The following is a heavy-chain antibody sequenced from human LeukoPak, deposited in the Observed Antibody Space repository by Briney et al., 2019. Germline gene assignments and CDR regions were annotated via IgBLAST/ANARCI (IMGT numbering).Heavy chain of an antibody. Sequence: GGSLRLSCAASGFTFSSYNINWVRQAPGKGLEWVASISSSSSHMNYADALKGRFTISRDNAQNSLYLQMSSLRAEDTAVYYCAREYCSGGSCSDAFDIWGQGTMVTVSS. D-gene: IGHD2-15*01. CDR3: AREYCSGGSCSDAFDI. J-gene: IGHJ3*02. CDR2: ISSSSSHM. CDR1: GFTFSSYN. V-gene: IGHV3-21*01.